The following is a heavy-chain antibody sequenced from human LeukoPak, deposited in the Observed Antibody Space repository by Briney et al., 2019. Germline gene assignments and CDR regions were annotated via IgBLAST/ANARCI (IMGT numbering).Heavy chain of an antibody. CDR2: SSSSSSTI. V-gene: IGHV3-48*04. CDR3: ARGRGSEY. CDR1: GFTFSSYS. J-gene: IGHJ4*02. D-gene: IGHD3-10*01. Sequence: GGSLRLSCAASGFTFSSYSMNWVRQAPGKGLEWVSYSSSSSSTIYYADSVKGRFTISRGHVKKSLYLQMKSLSAQEPAGEYCARGRGSEYWGQGTLVTVSS.